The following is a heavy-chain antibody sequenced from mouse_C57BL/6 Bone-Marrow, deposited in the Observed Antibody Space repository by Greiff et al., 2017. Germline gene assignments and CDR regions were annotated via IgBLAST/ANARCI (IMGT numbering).Heavy chain of an antibody. J-gene: IGHJ2*01. CDR1: GYTFTSYW. V-gene: IGHV1-50*01. Sequence: QVQLQQPGAELVKPGASVKLSCKASGYTFTSYWMQWVKQRPGQGLEWIGELDPSDSYTNYNQKFKGKATLTVDTSSSTAYMQLSSLTSEDSAVYYCARGTTVVAPYYFDYWGQGTTLTVSS. CDR2: LDPSDSYT. D-gene: IGHD1-1*01. CDR3: ARGTTVVAPYYFDY.